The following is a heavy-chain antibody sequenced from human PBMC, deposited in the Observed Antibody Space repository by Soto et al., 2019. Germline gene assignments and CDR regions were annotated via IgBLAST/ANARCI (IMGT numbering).Heavy chain of an antibody. CDR3: ARDRPGQRHHLAC. J-gene: IGHJ1*01. CDR2: IYSGGST. V-gene: IGHV3-53*01. D-gene: IGHD1-1*01. Sequence: GGSLRLSCAASGFTVSSNYMSWVRQAPGKGLEWVSVIYSGGSTYYADSVKGRSTISRDNSKDTLYLQMNSLRAEDTAVYYCARDRPGQRHHLACRGQGILVTVSS. CDR1: GFTVSSNY.